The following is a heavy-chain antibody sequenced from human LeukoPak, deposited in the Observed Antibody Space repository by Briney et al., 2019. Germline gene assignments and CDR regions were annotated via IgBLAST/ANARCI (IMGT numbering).Heavy chain of an antibody. V-gene: IGHV1-18*01. CDR3: ARGQIVSPTGYYTNVWDYYGMDV. J-gene: IGHJ6*02. D-gene: IGHD3/OR15-3a*01. CDR1: GYTFTSYG. Sequence: GASVKVSCKASGYTFTSYGISWVRQAPGQGLEWMGWISAYNGNTNYAQKLQGRVTMTTDTSTSTAYMELRSLRSDDTAVYYCARGQIVSPTGYYTNVWDYYGMDVWGQGTTVTVSS. CDR2: ISAYNGNT.